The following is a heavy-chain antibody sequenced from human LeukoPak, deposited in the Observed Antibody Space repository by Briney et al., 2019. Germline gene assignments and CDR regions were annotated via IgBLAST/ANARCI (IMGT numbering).Heavy chain of an antibody. CDR1: GGSFSGYY. CDR2: INHSGST. J-gene: IGHJ6*02. Sequence: SETLSLTCAVYGGSFSGYYWSWIRQPPGKGLEWIGEINHSGSTNYNPSLKSRVTISVDTSKNQFSLKLSSVTAADTAVYYCARARGGSSWYPYYYGMDVWGQGTTVTVSS. D-gene: IGHD6-13*01. CDR3: ARARGGSSWYPYYYGMDV. V-gene: IGHV4-34*01.